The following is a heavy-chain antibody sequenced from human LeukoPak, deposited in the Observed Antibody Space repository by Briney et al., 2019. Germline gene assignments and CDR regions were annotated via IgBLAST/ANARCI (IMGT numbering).Heavy chain of an antibody. CDR2: INPNSGVT. Sequence: ASVKVSCKASGYTFTGYYMHWVRQAPGQGLEWMGWINPNSGVTNYAQKFQGRLTMTRDTSISTAYMELSRLRSDDTAVYYCARVSDSSGYYYAFDIWGQGTMVTVSS. V-gene: IGHV1-2*02. CDR3: ARVSDSSGYYYAFDI. D-gene: IGHD3-22*01. J-gene: IGHJ3*02. CDR1: GYTFTGYY.